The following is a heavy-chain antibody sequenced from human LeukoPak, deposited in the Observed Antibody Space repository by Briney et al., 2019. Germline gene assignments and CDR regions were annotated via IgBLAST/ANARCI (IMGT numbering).Heavy chain of an antibody. CDR2: ISSSSSYI. Sequence: GGSLRLSCAASGFTFSSYSMNWVRQAPGKGLEWVSSISSSSSYIYYADSVKGRFTISRDNAKNSLYLQMNSLRAEDTAVYYCARDDSVYVWFGELLVNHYFDYWGQGTLVTVSS. CDR1: GFTFSSYS. D-gene: IGHD3-10*01. CDR3: ARDDSVYVWFGELLVNHYFDY. J-gene: IGHJ4*02. V-gene: IGHV3-21*01.